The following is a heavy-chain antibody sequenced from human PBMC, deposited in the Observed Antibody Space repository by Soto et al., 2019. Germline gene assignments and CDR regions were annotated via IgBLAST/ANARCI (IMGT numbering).Heavy chain of an antibody. CDR2: INHSGST. J-gene: IGHJ6*02. Sequence: SETLSLTCAVYGGSLSGYYWSWIRQPPGKGLGWIGEINHSGSTNYNPSLKSRVTISVDTSKNQFSLKLSSVTAADTAVYYCARVCVIAARPALEDYYYYYGMDVWGQGTTVTVSS. CDR1: GGSLSGYY. D-gene: IGHD6-6*01. V-gene: IGHV4-34*01. CDR3: ARVCVIAARPALEDYYYYYGMDV.